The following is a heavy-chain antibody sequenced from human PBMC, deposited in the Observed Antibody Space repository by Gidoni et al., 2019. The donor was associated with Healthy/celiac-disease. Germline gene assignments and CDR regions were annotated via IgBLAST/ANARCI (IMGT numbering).Heavy chain of an antibody. Sequence: EVQLVESGGGLVQPGGSLRLSCAASGCTFSSYWMHWVRQAPGKGLVGVSRINSDGSSTSYADSVKGRFTISRDNAKNTLYLQMNSLRAEDTAVYYCASGYFPGIADYWGQGTLVTVSS. CDR1: GCTFSSYW. J-gene: IGHJ4*02. D-gene: IGHD6-13*01. CDR2: INSDGSST. CDR3: ASGYFPGIADY. V-gene: IGHV3-74*01.